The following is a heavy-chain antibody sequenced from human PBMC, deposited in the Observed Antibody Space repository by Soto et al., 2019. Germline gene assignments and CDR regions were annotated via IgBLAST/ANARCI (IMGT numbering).Heavy chain of an antibody. Sequence: EVQLLESGGGLVQPGGSLRLSCAASGFTFSSYAMSWVRQAPGKGLEWVLGITGSGGSTYYADSVKGRFTISRDNSKNTLDLQMTILRAGDTAVYYCAKASTTWNYVDAFDIWGQGTMVTVSS. CDR2: ITGSGGST. V-gene: IGHV3-23*01. CDR3: AKASTTWNYVDAFDI. D-gene: IGHD1-7*01. CDR1: GFTFSSYA. J-gene: IGHJ3*02.